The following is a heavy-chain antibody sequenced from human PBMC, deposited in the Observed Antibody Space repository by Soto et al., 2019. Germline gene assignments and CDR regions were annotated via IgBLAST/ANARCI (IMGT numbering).Heavy chain of an antibody. CDR1: GFTFSTYG. V-gene: IGHV3-30*18. CDR2: IAYDGSNK. J-gene: IGHJ3*01. CDR3: ANGAYDYGTSSLAFDV. Sequence: QVQLVESGGGVVQPGRSLRLSCAASGFTFSTYGMHWFRQAPGKGLEWVALIAYDGSNKYYADSVKGRFTISKDNSKNPLYLQMNSLRAEDTAVYYCANGAYDYGTSSLAFDVWGQGTMVTVSS. D-gene: IGHD6-6*01.